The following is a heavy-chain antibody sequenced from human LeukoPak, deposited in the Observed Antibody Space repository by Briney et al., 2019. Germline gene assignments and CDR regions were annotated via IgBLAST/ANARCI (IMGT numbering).Heavy chain of an antibody. V-gene: IGHV3-30*02. J-gene: IGHJ4*02. CDR2: IRYDGSNK. CDR3: AKDSLNIVVVPAAIVDSSSGVLGDY. Sequence: GGSLRLSCAASGFTFSSYGMHWVRQAPGKGLEWVAFIRYDGSNKYYADSVKGRFTISRDNSKNTLYLQMNSLRAEDTAVYYCAKDSLNIVVVPAAIVDSSSGVLGDYWGQGTLVTVSS. D-gene: IGHD2-2*01. CDR1: GFTFSSYG.